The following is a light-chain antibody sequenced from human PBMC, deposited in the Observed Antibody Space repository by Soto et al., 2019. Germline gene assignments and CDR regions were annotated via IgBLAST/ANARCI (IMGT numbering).Light chain of an antibody. CDR3: PSSTTSTTMI. Sequence: QSVLTQSASVSGSPGQSITISCTGTSSDIGAYNFVSCYQQHPGKAPKLMLYDVNIRPSGVSNRFSGSKSGNTASLTISGLQAEDEADYYCPSSTTSTTMIYGGGTKLTVL. J-gene: IGLJ2*01. CDR2: DVN. CDR1: SSDIGAYNF. V-gene: IGLV2-14*03.